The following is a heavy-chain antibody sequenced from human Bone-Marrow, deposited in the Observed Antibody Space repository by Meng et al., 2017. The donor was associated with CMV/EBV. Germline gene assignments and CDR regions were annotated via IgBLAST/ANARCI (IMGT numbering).Heavy chain of an antibody. CDR3: ASDIVVVTAANDAFDI. CDR1: GFTFSSYE. Sequence: GESLKISCAASGFTFSSYEMNWVRQAPGKGLEWVSYISSSGSTIYYADSVKGRFTISRDNAKNSLYLQMNSLRAEDTAVYYCASDIVVVTAANDAFDIWGRGTMVTVSS. CDR2: ISSSGSTI. D-gene: IGHD2-2*01. V-gene: IGHV3-48*03. J-gene: IGHJ3*02.